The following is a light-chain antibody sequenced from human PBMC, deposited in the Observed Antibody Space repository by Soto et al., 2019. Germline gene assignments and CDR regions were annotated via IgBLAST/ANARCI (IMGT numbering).Light chain of an antibody. CDR2: DAS. J-gene: IGKJ4*01. Sequence: EIVLTQSPATLSLSPGERATLSCRASHSVSRYLAWYQQKPGQAPRLLMYDASNRATGIPARFRGSGSGTDITLTMISLEPEDFAVYYCQQRSNWPLTFGGGTKVEIK. V-gene: IGKV3-11*01. CDR1: HSVSRY. CDR3: QQRSNWPLT.